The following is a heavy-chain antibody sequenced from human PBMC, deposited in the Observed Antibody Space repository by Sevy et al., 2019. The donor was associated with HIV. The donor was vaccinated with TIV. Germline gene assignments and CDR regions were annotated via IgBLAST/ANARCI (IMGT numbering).Heavy chain of an antibody. Sequence: ASVKVSCKVSGSTLSRLSMHWVRQVPGKGLEWMGSFDPEDGETIYARKFQGRVSMTEDTSTDTAYMELSSLRSEETAVYYCATTKDYYESYGSPFDYWGQGTLVTVSS. V-gene: IGHV1-24*01. CDR3: ATTKDYYESYGSPFDY. D-gene: IGHD3-22*01. CDR1: GSTLSRLS. CDR2: FDPEDGET. J-gene: IGHJ4*02.